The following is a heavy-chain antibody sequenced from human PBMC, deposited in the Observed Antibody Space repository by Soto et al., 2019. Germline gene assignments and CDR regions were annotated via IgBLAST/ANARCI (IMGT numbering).Heavy chain of an antibody. CDR3: ARGGALDGTSPPFNH. J-gene: IGHJ4*02. CDR2: INANSGDT. Sequence: GASAKVSCKTSGYTFSGHYMHWIRQAPGQGPEWLGWINANSGDTDRAPKFQDRLTMTRDTSISTAYMELSRLITDDTAVYYCARGGALDGTSPPFNHWGQGTLVTVSS. CDR1: GYTFSGHY. D-gene: IGHD6-19*01. V-gene: IGHV1-2*02.